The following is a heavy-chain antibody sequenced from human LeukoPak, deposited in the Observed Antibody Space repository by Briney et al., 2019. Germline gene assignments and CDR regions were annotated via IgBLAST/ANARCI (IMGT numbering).Heavy chain of an antibody. Sequence: ASVKVSCKASGYTFTGYYIHWVRQAPGQGLEWMGWINPNSGGTNYAQKFQGRVTMTRDTSISTAYMELSRLRSDDTAFYYCASGSNYYASGSYYHDYWGQGTLVTVSS. V-gene: IGHV1-2*02. D-gene: IGHD3-10*01. J-gene: IGHJ4*02. CDR1: GYTFTGYY. CDR2: INPNSGGT. CDR3: ASGSNYYASGSYYHDY.